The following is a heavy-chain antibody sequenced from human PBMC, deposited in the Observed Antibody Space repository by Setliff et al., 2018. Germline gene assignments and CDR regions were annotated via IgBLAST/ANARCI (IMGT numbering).Heavy chain of an antibody. J-gene: IGHJ4*02. Sequence: SETLSLTCAVSGYSISSGYYWGWIRQPPGKGLEWIGNIYHSGSTYYNPSLKXXXXISXXXXXXXXXXXXXXXXXADTAVYYCARHGLQFLEWLSAFDYWGQGTLVTVSS. CDR3: ARHGLQFLEWLSAFDY. V-gene: IGHV4-38-2*01. CDR1: GYSISSGYY. CDR2: IYHSGST. D-gene: IGHD3-3*01.